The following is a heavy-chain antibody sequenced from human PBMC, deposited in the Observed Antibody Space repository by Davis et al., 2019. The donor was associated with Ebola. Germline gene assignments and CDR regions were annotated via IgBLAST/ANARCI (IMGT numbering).Heavy chain of an antibody. CDR1: GFIFSSYV. J-gene: IGHJ4*02. V-gene: IGHV3-74*01. CDR2: INSDGSST. CDR3: ARVGYYYDSSGYYSHIDY. Sequence: PGGSLRLSCAASGFIFSSYVMSWVRQAPGKGLVWVSRINSDGSSTSYADSVKGRFTISRDNAKNTLYLQMNSLRAEDTAVYYCARVGYYYDSSGYYSHIDYWGQGTLVTVSS. D-gene: IGHD3-22*01.